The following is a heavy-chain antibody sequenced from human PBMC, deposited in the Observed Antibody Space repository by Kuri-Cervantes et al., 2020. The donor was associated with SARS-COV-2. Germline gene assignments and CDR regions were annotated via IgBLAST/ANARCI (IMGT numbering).Heavy chain of an antibody. V-gene: IGHV3-23*01. J-gene: IGHJ4*02. Sequence: GGSLRLSCAASGFIFSNYAMSWVRQAPGKGLEWVSSIGGTGTDTYYTDSVKGRFTISRDNSKNNLYLQLRSLRVDDTAVYYRAMVRKDSSGRTEDYWGQGTLVTVSS. CDR3: AMVRKDSSGRTEDY. CDR2: IGGTGTDT. CDR1: GFIFSNYA. D-gene: IGHD3-22*01.